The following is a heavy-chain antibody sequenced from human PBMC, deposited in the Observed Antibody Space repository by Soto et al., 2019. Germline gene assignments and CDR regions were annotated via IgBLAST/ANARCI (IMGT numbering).Heavy chain of an antibody. D-gene: IGHD6-19*01. CDR3: AKGGDSTFSIAVAGGDY. CDR2: ISGSGGST. CDR1: GFTFSSYA. Sequence: PGGSLRLSCAASGFTFSSYAMSWVRQAPGKGLEWVSAISGSGGSTYYADSVKGRFTISRDNSKNTLYLQMNSLRAEDTAVYYCAKGGDSTFSIAVAGGDYWGQGTLVTVSS. J-gene: IGHJ4*02. V-gene: IGHV3-23*01.